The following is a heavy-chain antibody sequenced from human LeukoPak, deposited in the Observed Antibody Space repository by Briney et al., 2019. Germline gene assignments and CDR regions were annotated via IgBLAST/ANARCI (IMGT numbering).Heavy chain of an antibody. J-gene: IGHJ4*02. CDR1: GFTFDDYG. Sequence: GGSLRLSCAASGFTFDDYGMSWVRQAPGKGLEWVSFIYSGGDTYYADSVKGRFTISRDNSKNTFHLQMNSLRAEDTAVYYCARRAGDYSHPYDYWGQGTLVTVSS. V-gene: IGHV3-53*01. CDR2: IYSGGDT. CDR3: ARRAGDYSHPYDY. D-gene: IGHD3-22*01.